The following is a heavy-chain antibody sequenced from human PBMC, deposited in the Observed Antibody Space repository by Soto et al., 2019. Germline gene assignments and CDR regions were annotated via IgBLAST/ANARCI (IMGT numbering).Heavy chain of an antibody. V-gene: IGHV1-2*02. CDR1: GGTFSSYA. D-gene: IGHD3-9*01. CDR3: AGDILTGGPCYYYGMDV. J-gene: IGHJ6*02. CDR2: INPNSGGT. Sequence: ASVKVSCKASGGTFSSYAISWVRQAPGQGLEWMGWINPNSGGTNYAQKFQGRVTMTRDTSISTAYMELSRLRSDDTAVYYCAGDILTGGPCYYYGMDVWGQGTTVTVYS.